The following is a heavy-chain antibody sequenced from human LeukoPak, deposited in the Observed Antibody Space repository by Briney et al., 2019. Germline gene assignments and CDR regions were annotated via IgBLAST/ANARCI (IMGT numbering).Heavy chain of an antibody. CDR1: GFTFNTYG. J-gene: IGHJ4*02. Sequence: GGSLRLSCAASGFTFNTYGMSWVRQAPGKWLEWVSGISGSGGATYYVDSVKGRFTISRDDPHNTLYLQMNSLRAEDTAVYFCARGGVDYYGSGTYYLMYYFDYWGQGALVTVSS. CDR3: ARGGVDYYGSGTYYLMYYFDY. D-gene: IGHD3-10*01. CDR2: ISGSGGAT. V-gene: IGHV3-23*01.